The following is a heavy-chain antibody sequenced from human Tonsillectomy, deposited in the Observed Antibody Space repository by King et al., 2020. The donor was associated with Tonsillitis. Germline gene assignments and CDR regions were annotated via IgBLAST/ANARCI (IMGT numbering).Heavy chain of an antibody. J-gene: IGHJ4*02. CDR2: VYSAGSST. CDR1: GFSFSDYA. Sequence: VQLVESGGGLVQPGGSLRLSCAASGFSFSDYAMSWVRQAPGKGLEWVSVVYSAGSSTYYADSVKGRFTISRDNSKNTLYLQMNSLRAEDTAVYYCAKDHDVEVVPTIIDGMGYFYYWSQGTLVTVSS. D-gene: IGHD2-2*01. V-gene: IGHV3-23*03. CDR3: AKDHDVEVVPTIIDGMGYFYY.